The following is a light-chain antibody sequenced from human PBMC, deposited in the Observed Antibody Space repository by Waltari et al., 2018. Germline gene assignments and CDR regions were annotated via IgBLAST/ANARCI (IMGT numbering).Light chain of an antibody. CDR1: SSDVGAYKF. V-gene: IGLV2-14*03. CDR2: DVT. CDR3: SSFTNIKTWV. Sequence: QSALTQLAPVSGSPGQSIIISCTGTSSDVGAYKFVSRYQQHPGKLPTLIMDDVTRRPAGVSNRFSGSKSGNTASLTISGLQAEDEADYYCSSFTNIKTWVFGGGTKLTVL. J-gene: IGLJ3*02.